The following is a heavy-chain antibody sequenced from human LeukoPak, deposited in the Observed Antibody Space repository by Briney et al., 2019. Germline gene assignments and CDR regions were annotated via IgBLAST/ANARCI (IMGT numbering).Heavy chain of an antibody. CDR3: LGYYSGSPN. V-gene: IGHV3-74*01. D-gene: IGHD3-10*01. CDR2: ISSDGRTT. CDR1: GFTFSYNW. J-gene: IGHJ4*02. Sequence: GGSRRLSCAASGFTFSYNWMHWVRQAPGKGLVWVSRISSDGRTTHYADSVKGRFTFSRDSARNTLFLQMNDLRAEDTAVYYCLGYYSGSPNWGQGTLVTVSS.